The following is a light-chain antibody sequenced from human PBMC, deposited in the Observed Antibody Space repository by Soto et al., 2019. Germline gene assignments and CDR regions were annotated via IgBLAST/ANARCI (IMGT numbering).Light chain of an antibody. CDR2: GAS. Sequence: EIVMTQSPATLSVSAGERATLSCRASQSVSSNLAWYQQKPGQAPRLLIHGASTRATGIPARFSGSGSGTEFTLTISSLQSEDFAVYYCQQYNNWPPWTFDQGTKVEIK. J-gene: IGKJ1*01. V-gene: IGKV3-15*01. CDR1: QSVSSN. CDR3: QQYNNWPPWT.